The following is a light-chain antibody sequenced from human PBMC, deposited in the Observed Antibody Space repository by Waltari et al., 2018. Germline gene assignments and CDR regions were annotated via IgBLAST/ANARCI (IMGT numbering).Light chain of an antibody. V-gene: IGLV3-19*01. CDR2: GKN. CDR3: NSRDSSAKGV. CDR1: SLRSNY. Sequence: SSELTQDPAVSVALGQTVRITCQGDSLRSNYATWYQQKPGQAPILVIYGKNNRPSGIPDRFSGSSSGNTASLTITGAQAEDEADYYCNSRDSSAKGVFGGGTKLTV. J-gene: IGLJ3*02.